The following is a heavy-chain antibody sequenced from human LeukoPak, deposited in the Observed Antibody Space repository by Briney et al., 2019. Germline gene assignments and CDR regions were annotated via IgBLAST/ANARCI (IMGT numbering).Heavy chain of an antibody. CDR2: ISASGGSI. J-gene: IGHJ4*02. Sequence: GGSPRLSCVASGFTFSISMSWVRQAPGKGLEWVSAISASGGSIYYADSVKGRFTISRDNSKNTLYLQMNGQRAEDTAVYYCAKGVSTSSGYSRFEYWGQGTLITVSS. V-gene: IGHV3-23*01. CDR3: AKGVSTSSGYSRFEY. D-gene: IGHD3-3*01. CDR1: GFTFSIS.